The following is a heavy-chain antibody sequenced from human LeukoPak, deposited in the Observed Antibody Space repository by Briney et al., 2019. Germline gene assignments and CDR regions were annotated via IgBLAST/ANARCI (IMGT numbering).Heavy chain of an antibody. CDR1: GGSFSGYY. Sequence: SETLSLTCAVYGGSFSGYYWSWIRQPPGKGLEWIREINHSGSTNYNPSLKSRVTISVDTSKNQFSLKLSSVTAADTAVYYCARGQRITMVRGVITWFDPWGQGTLVTVSS. D-gene: IGHD3-10*01. CDR3: ARGQRITMVRGVITWFDP. J-gene: IGHJ5*02. CDR2: INHSGST. V-gene: IGHV4-34*01.